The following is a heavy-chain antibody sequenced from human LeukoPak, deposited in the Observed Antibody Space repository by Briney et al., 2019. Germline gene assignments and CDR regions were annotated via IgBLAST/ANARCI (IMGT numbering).Heavy chain of an antibody. CDR2: INPNSGGT. Sequence: ASVKVSCKASGYTFTGYYMHWVRQAPGQGLEWMGWINPNSGGTNYAQKFQGRVTMTRDTPISTAYMELSRLRSDDTAVYYCASYYYGSGSYNDAFDIWGQGTMVTVSS. CDR1: GYTFTGYY. J-gene: IGHJ3*02. V-gene: IGHV1-2*02. D-gene: IGHD3-10*01. CDR3: ASYYYGSGSYNDAFDI.